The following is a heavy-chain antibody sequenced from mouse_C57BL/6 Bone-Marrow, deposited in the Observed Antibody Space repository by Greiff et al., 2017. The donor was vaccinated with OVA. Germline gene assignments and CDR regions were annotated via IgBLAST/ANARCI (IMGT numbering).Heavy chain of an antibody. CDR2: IHPNSGST. CDR1: GYTFTSYW. J-gene: IGHJ2*01. V-gene: IGHV1-64*01. Sequence: QVQLKQPGAELVKPGASVKLSCKASGYTFTSYWMHWVKQRPGQGLEWIGMIHPNSGSTNYNEKFKSKATLTVDKSSSTAYMQLSSLTSEDSAVYYCAKFITTVVATPDYWGQGTTLTVSS. CDR3: AKFITTVVATPDY. D-gene: IGHD1-1*01.